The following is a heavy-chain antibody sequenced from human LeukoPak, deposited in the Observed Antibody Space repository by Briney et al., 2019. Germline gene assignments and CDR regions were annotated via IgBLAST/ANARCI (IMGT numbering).Heavy chain of an antibody. CDR3: ARADYYDSSGYYLFDY. J-gene: IGHJ4*02. Sequence: ASVKVSCKASGYTFTSYAMHWVRQAPGQRLEWMGWINAGNGNTKYSQKFQGRVTITRDTSASTAYMELSSLRSEDTAAYYCARADYYDSSGYYLFDYWGQGTLVTVSS. CDR2: INAGNGNT. D-gene: IGHD3-22*01. V-gene: IGHV1-3*01. CDR1: GYTFTSYA.